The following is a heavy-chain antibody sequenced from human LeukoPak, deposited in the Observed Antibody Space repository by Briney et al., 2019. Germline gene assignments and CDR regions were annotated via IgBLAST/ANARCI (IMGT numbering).Heavy chain of an antibody. CDR3: AKYVTAKGPPYALDV. Sequence: GGSLRLSCAASGFTFSTSWMHWVRQAPGKGLVWVSRINPDGSTTNYADSVKGRFTISRDNAKNTLYLQMNSLRAEDTAVYYCAKYVTAKGPPYALDVWGQGTTVTVSS. J-gene: IGHJ6*02. CDR2: INPDGSTT. CDR1: GFTFSTSW. D-gene: IGHD1-14*01. V-gene: IGHV3-74*01.